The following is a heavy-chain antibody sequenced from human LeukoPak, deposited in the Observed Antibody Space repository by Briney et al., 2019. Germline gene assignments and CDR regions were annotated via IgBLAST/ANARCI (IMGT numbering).Heavy chain of an antibody. CDR2: ISSSSSYI. Sequence: GWALRVSCAASRFTFSKYSMNWVGQAPAKGLEWVSAISSSSSYIYYADSVKGRVTISRDNGKNSLYLQMTRVRPEDTAVYYCVRHTQSPLGFDHYRM. J-gene: IGHJ6*01. D-gene: IGHD2-2*02. CDR1: RFTFSKYS. CDR3: VRHTQSPLGFDHYRM. V-gene: IGHV3-21*01.